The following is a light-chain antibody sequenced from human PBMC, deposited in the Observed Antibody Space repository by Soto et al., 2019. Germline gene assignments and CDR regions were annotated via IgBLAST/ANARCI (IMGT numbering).Light chain of an antibody. Sequence: EIVLTQSPGTLSLSPGERATLSCRASQSVTSSFLAWYQQKPGQTPRLLIYGASSRATGIPARFSGSGSGTDFTLTISRLEPEDFAVYYCQQYSSSSSTFGQGTKVEIK. CDR3: QQYSSSSST. CDR1: QSVTSSF. CDR2: GAS. J-gene: IGKJ1*01. V-gene: IGKV3-20*01.